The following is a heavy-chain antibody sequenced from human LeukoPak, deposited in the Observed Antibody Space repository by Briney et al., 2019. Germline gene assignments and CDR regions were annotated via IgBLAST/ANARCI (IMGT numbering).Heavy chain of an antibody. V-gene: IGHV4-31*03. Sequence: PSETLSLTCTVSGGSIGSGGFYWNWIRQHPGKGLEWIGYFYYSGSTYYNPSLKSRVTISVDTSKNQFSLKLSSVTAADTAVYYCARLKGEAVVKDYFDYWGQGTLVTVSS. CDR3: ARLKGEAVVKDYFDY. CDR2: FYYSGST. J-gene: IGHJ4*02. D-gene: IGHD6-19*01. CDR1: GGSIGSGGFY.